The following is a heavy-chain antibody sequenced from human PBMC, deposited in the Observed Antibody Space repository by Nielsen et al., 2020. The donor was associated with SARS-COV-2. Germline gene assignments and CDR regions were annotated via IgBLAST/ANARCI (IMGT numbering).Heavy chain of an antibody. V-gene: IGHV3-53*04. CDR1: GFIVSNNY. J-gene: IGHJ3*01. Sequence: GGSLRLSCAASGFIVSNNYMSWVRQAPGKGLEWVSVMYSAGTTYCADSVKGRFTISRHSSENSLYLQMNSLRADDTALYYCARGGYCSSSSCYNAFDVCGEGTMVLVSS. CDR3: ARGGYCSSSSCYNAFDV. D-gene: IGHD2-2*03. CDR2: MYSAGTT.